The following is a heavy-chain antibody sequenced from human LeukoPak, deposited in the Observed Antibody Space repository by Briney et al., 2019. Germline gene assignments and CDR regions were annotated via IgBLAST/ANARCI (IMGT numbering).Heavy chain of an antibody. J-gene: IGHJ4*02. CDR3: AKEDHGGNSAFDY. Sequence: PGGSLRLSCAASGFTFSNAWMSWVRQAPGKGLEWVGRIKSKTDGGTTDYAAPVKGRFTISRDDSKNTLYLQMNSLRAEDTAVYYCAKEDHGGNSAFDYWGQGTLVTVSS. D-gene: IGHD4-23*01. V-gene: IGHV3-15*01. CDR1: GFTFSNAW. CDR2: IKSKTDGGTT.